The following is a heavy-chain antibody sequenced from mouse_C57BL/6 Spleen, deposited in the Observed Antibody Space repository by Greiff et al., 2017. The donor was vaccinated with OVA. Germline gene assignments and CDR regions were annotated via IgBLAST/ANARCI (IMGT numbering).Heavy chain of an antibody. D-gene: IGHD1-1*01. V-gene: IGHV1-50*01. CDR1: GYTFTSYW. CDR3: ARRYGSPYYFDY. J-gene: IGHJ2*01. CDR2: IDPSDSYT. Sequence: QVQLKQPGAELVKPGASVKLSCKASGYTFTSYWMQWVKQRPGQGLEWIGEIDPSDSYTNYNQKFKGKATLTVDTSSSTAYMHLSSLTSEYSAVYYCARRYGSPYYFDYWGQGTTLTVSS.